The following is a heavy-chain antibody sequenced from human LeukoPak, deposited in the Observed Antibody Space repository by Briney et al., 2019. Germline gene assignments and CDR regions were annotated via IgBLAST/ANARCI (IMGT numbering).Heavy chain of an antibody. V-gene: IGHV3-23*01. CDR2: ISGSGGST. Sequence: GGSLRLSCAASGFTFSSYAMSWVRQAPGKGLEWVSAISGSGGSTYYADSVKGRFTISRDNSKNTLYLQMNSLRAEDTAVYYCARDDYSSGWYLSFDYWGQGTLVTVSS. J-gene: IGHJ4*02. CDR1: GFTFSSYA. CDR3: ARDDYSSGWYLSFDY. D-gene: IGHD6-19*01.